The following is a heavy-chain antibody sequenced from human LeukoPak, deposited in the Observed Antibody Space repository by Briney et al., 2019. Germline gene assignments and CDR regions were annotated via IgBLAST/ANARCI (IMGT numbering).Heavy chain of an antibody. CDR3: ARGLNNRKSGRRFDVFEI. J-gene: IGHJ3*02. D-gene: IGHD1-14*01. V-gene: IGHV4-59*01. Sequence: SETLSLTCTVSGGSISTYYWSWLRQPPGKGLEWIGYVYYSGSTNYNPSLKSRVTISADTSKNQFSLRLTSVTAADTAVYYCARGLNNRKSGRRFDVFEIWGQGTMVTVSS. CDR1: GGSISTYY. CDR2: VYYSGST.